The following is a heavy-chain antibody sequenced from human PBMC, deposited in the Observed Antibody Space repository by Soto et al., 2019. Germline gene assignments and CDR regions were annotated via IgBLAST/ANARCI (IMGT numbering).Heavy chain of an antibody. CDR3: DRDGGVSGMDV. CDR1: GGSISSGPYS. Sequence: TLSLTCTVSGGSISSGPYSWSWIRQPPGKGLEWIGYIYDSGSTYYNPSLKSRVTLSVDRSKNQFSLKLSSMTAADTAVYYCDRDGGVSGMDVWGQGTTVTVSS. J-gene: IGHJ6*02. D-gene: IGHD2-8*01. V-gene: IGHV4-30-2*01. CDR2: IYDSGST.